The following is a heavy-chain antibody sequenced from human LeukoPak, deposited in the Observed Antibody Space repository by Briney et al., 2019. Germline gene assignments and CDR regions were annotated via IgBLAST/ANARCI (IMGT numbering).Heavy chain of an antibody. V-gene: IGHV3-11*01. Sequence: GSLRLSCAASGFTFSDYYMSWIRQAPGKGLEWVSYISGSGSTIYYADSMKGRFTISRDNAKNSLYLQLNSLRAEDTAVYYCARNSFTVTTQYYYYGMDVWGQGTTVTVSS. D-gene: IGHD4-17*01. CDR2: ISGSGSTI. J-gene: IGHJ6*02. CDR1: GFTFSDYY. CDR3: ARNSFTVTTQYYYYGMDV.